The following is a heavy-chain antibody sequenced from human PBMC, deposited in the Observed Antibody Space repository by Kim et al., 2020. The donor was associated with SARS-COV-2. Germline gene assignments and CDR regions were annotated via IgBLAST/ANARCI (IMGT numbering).Heavy chain of an antibody. D-gene: IGHD5-18*01. CDR3: ARDRPRGYSSVSIDY. V-gene: IGHV3-21*01. Sequence: DSVKGRFTISRDNAKNSLYLKMNSLRAEDTAVYYCARDRPRGYSSVSIDYWGQGTLVTVSS. J-gene: IGHJ4*02.